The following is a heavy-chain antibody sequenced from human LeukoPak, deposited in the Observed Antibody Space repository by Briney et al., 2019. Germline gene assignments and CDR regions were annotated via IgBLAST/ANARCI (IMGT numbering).Heavy chain of an antibody. CDR2: IYSDGRT. V-gene: IGHV3-53*01. CDR3: ARSRGSSGSYPFDY. J-gene: IGHJ4*02. Sequence: GGSLRLSCAASGFSVSDYYMNWVRQAPGKGLEWVSFIYSDGRTYYADSVKGRFTISRDNAKNSLFLQMNSLRAEDTAVYYCARSRGSSGSYPFDYWGQGTLVTVSS. CDR1: GFSVSDYY. D-gene: IGHD1-26*01.